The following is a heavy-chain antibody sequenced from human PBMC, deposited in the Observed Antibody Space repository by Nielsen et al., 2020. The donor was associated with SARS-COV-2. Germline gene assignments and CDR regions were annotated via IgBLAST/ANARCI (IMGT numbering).Heavy chain of an antibody. Sequence: SETLSLTCTVSGYSVSSGYYWGWFRPPPGQGLEWIGSIFHAGSTYYNPSLQSPVIISLDTSKNQFSLKLTSVTAADTAMYYCASYVFLGCLLYWGRGTPVTVTS. V-gene: IGHV4-38-2*02. J-gene: IGHJ4*02. CDR1: GYSVSSGYY. CDR2: IFHAGST. D-gene: IGHD2-21*02. CDR3: ASYVFLGCLLY.